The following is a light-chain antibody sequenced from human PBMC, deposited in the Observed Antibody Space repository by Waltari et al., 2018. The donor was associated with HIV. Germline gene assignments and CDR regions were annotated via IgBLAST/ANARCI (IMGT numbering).Light chain of an antibody. CDR2: DVS. V-gene: IGLV2-14*03. CDR1: SNDVGGFNY. Sequence: HSVLTQPASMSGSLGQSITLPRPGSSNDVGGFNYFSWYQQSPDKAPRLVICDVSNRPSGVSGRFSGSKSGSAASLTISGLQPEDEADYYCCSYSSSGTVLFGGGTRLTVL. CDR3: CSYSSSGTVL. J-gene: IGLJ2*01.